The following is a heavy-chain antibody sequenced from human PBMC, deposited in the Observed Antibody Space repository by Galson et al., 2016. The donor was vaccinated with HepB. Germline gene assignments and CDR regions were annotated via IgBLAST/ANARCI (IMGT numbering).Heavy chain of an antibody. CDR1: GGSISSGGYY. V-gene: IGHV4-31*11. D-gene: IGHD4-17*01. CDR2: IYYTGGT. J-gene: IGHJ4*01. Sequence: TLSLTCAVSGGSISSGGYYWSWIRQHPGKGLEWIGYIYYTGGTYYNPSLKSRVTISMDTSKNQFSLKLSAVTAADTAVYYCARTNDDYGRDYFDYWGHGTLVTVSS. CDR3: ARTNDDYGRDYFDY.